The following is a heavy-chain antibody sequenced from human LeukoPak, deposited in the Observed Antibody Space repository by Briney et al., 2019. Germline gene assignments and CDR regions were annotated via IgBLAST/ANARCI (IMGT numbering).Heavy chain of an antibody. J-gene: IGHJ3*02. CDR3: ARRGCSSTSCYSTEDAFDI. CDR2: IYPGDSDT. V-gene: IGHV5-51*01. CDR1: GSRFTSYW. Sequence: GASLKISFKGSGSRFTSYWIGWVRPMPGKGLEWMGIIYPGDSDTRYSPSFQGQVTISADKSISTPYLQWSSLKASDTAMYYCARRGCSSTSCYSTEDAFDIWGQGTMVTVSS. D-gene: IGHD2-2*01.